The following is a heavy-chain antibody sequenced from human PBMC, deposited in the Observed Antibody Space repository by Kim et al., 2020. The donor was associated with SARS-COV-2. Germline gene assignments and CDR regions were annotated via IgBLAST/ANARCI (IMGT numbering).Heavy chain of an antibody. Sequence: SVKVSCKASGGTFNTFPISWVRQAPGQGLEWLGGIIPLFRSPDYAQRFQGRVTITADESTSTAYLEVSSLTSKDTAIYFCATANSRPHDGGNYYYAMDVWGQGTTVTVSS. J-gene: IGHJ6*02. CDR1: GGTFNTFP. CDR3: ATANSRPHDGGNYYYAMDV. V-gene: IGHV1-69*13. D-gene: IGHD3-10*01. CDR2: IIPLFRSP.